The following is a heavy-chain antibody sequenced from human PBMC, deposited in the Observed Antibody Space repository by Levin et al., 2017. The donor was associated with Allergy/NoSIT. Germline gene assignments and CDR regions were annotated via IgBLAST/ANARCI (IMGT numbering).Heavy chain of an antibody. CDR2: ISSSSSYI. D-gene: IGHD6-13*01. CDR1: GFTFSSYS. J-gene: IGHJ4*02. Sequence: GESLKISCAASGFTFSSYSMNWVRQAPGKGLEWVSSISSSSSYIYYADSVKGRFTISRDNAKNSLYLQMNSLRAEDTAVYYCARLRGVSSSVLDYWGQGTLVTVSS. V-gene: IGHV3-21*01. CDR3: ARLRGVSSSVLDY.